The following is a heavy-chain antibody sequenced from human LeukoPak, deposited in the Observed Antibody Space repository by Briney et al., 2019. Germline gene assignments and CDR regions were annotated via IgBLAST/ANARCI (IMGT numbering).Heavy chain of an antibody. CDR2: IHYSGSA. V-gene: IGHV4-34*01. J-gene: IGHJ4*02. CDR3: ARGQWFRAF. Sequence: SETLSLTCAVYGGSFSGYYWTWIRQPPGKGLEWIGEIHYSGSATYNPSLKSRVTISVDPYKNQFSLKMNSVTAADTAVYYCARGQWFRAFWSRGTPVTVSS. CDR1: GGSFSGYY. D-gene: IGHD3-10*01.